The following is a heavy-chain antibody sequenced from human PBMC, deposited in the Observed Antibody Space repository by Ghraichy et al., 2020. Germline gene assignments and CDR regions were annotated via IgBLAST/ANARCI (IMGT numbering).Heavy chain of an antibody. V-gene: IGHV3-7*01. CDR1: GFTFSSYW. CDR2: INQYGSDK. Sequence: LSLTCAASGFTFSSYWMTWVRQAPGKGLEWVANINQYGSDKYCVDSVKGRFTISRDNAKNSLYLQMNSLRAEDTAVYYCARGTGALEFDPWGQGTLVTVSS. J-gene: IGHJ5*02. CDR3: ARGTGALEFDP.